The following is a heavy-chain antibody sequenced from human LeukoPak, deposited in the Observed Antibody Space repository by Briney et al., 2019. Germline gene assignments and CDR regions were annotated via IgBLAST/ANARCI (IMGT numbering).Heavy chain of an antibody. CDR1: GYTFTSYC. CDR2: ISAYNGNT. V-gene: IGHV1-18*01. D-gene: IGHD2-8*01. CDR3: ARSAIVLMVYAGDY. Sequence: ASVKVSCKASGYTFTSYCISWVRQAPGQGLEWMGWISAYNGNTNYAQKLQGRGTMTTDTSTSTAYMELRSLRSDDTAVYYCARSAIVLMVYAGDYWGQGTLVTVSS. J-gene: IGHJ4*02.